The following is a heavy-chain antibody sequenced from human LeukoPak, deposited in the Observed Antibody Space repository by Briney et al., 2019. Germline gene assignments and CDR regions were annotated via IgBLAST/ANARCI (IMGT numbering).Heavy chain of an antibody. J-gene: IGHJ5*02. CDR2: IYYSGST. D-gene: IGHD1-26*01. Sequence: SETLSLTCTVSGGSISGYYWSWIRQPPGKGLEWIGYIYYSGSTNYNPSLKSRVTISVDTSKNQFSLKLSSVTAADTAVYYCASSGSYQNWIDLWGQGTLVTVSS. CDR1: GGSISGYY. V-gene: IGHV4-59*01. CDR3: ASSGSYQNWIDL.